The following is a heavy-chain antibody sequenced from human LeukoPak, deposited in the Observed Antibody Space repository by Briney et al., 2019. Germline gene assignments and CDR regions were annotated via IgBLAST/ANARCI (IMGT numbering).Heavy chain of an antibody. Sequence: SETLSLTCTVSGGSISSYYWTWIRQPPEKGLEWIGHIYYSGSTKYNPSLKRRVTMSVDTSKNRFSLKLSSVTAADTAVYYCARHRGYCSSTSCSYNWFDPWGQGTLVTVSS. CDR2: IYYSGST. J-gene: IGHJ5*02. D-gene: IGHD2-2*03. CDR3: ARHRGYCSSTSCSYNWFDP. CDR1: GGSISSYY. V-gene: IGHV4-59*08.